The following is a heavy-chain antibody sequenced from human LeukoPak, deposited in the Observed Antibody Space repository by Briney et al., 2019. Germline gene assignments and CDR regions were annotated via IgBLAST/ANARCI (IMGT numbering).Heavy chain of an antibody. Sequence: SETLSLTCTVSGGSISSSSYYWGWIRQPPGKGLEWIGEISHSGVTNYNPSLKSRVTISVATSKSQFSLKLNSLTAADTAVYYCARLGYHLLYAYYYYYMDVWGKGTTVAVSS. J-gene: IGHJ6*03. V-gene: IGHV4-39*07. CDR1: GGSISSSSYY. CDR2: ISHSGVT. D-gene: IGHD2-2*02. CDR3: ARLGYHLLYAYYYYYMDV.